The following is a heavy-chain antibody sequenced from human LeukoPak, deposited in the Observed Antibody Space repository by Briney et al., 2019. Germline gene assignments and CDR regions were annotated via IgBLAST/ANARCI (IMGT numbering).Heavy chain of an antibody. V-gene: IGHV4-39*01. D-gene: IGHD4-17*01. CDR3: ARHRWDYGDEKGFDY. J-gene: IGHJ4*02. Sequence: SETLSLTCTVSGGSISSSSYYWGWIRQPPGKGLEWIGSIYYSGSTYYNPSLESRVTISVDTSKNQFSLKLSSVTAADTAVYYCARHRWDYGDEKGFDYWGQGTLVTVSS. CDR1: GGSISSSSYY. CDR2: IYYSGST.